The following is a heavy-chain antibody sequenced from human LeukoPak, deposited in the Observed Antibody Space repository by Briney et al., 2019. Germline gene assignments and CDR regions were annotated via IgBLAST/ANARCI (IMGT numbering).Heavy chain of an antibody. V-gene: IGHV4-38-2*01. CDR1: GYSIRNDYY. Sequence: SETLSLTCVVSGYSIRNDYYWGWIRQPPGKGLEWIGNIYHSGGSYYNPSLKSRVTILVDTSKNQFSLKLSSVTAADTAVYYCAKAGTTGIHHWFDPWGQGNLVTVSS. J-gene: IGHJ5*02. CDR3: AKAGTTGIHHWFDP. CDR2: IYHSGGS. D-gene: IGHD1-1*01.